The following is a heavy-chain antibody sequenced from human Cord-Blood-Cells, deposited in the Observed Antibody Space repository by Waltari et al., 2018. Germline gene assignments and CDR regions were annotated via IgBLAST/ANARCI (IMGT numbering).Heavy chain of an antibody. CDR3: ARDKANWGKVGAFDI. Sequence: LVQPGGSLRLSCAASGFTFSSYEMNWVRQAPGKGLEWVSYISSSGSTIYYADSVKGRFTISRDNAKNSLYLQMNSLRAEDTAVYYCARDKANWGKVGAFDIWGQGTMVTVSS. J-gene: IGHJ3*02. CDR2: ISSSGSTI. D-gene: IGHD7-27*01. V-gene: IGHV3-48*03. CDR1: GFTFSSYE.